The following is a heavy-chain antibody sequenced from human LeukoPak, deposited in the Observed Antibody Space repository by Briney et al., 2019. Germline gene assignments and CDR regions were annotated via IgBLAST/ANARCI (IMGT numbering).Heavy chain of an antibody. D-gene: IGHD2-2*01. Sequence: PSETLSLTCAVYGGSFSGYYWSWIRQPPGKGLEWIGEINHSGSTNYNPSLKSRVTISVDTSKNQFSLKLSSVTAADTAVYHCARGRTGYQLLPTKKNYDYYYMDVWGKGTTVTVSS. CDR2: INHSGST. V-gene: IGHV4-34*01. CDR3: ARGRTGYQLLPTKKNYDYYYMDV. CDR1: GGSFSGYY. J-gene: IGHJ6*03.